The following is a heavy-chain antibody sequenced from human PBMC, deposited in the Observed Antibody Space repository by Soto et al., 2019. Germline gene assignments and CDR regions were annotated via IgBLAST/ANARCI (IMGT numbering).Heavy chain of an antibody. J-gene: IGHJ4*02. Sequence: GGSLRLSCTASGFTFGDYAMSWFRQAPGKGLEWVGFIRSKAYGGTTEYAASVKGRFTISRDDSKSIAYLQMNSLKTEDTAVYYCTRLGIAVALDYWGQGTLVTVSS. CDR2: IRSKAYGGTT. V-gene: IGHV3-49*03. CDR1: GFTFGDYA. D-gene: IGHD6-19*01. CDR3: TRLGIAVALDY.